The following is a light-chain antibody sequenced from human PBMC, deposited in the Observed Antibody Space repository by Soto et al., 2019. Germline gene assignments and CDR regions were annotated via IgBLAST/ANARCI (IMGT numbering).Light chain of an antibody. CDR1: SSKIGSNP. CDR2: RSN. V-gene: IGLV1-44*01. J-gene: IGLJ2*01. CDR3: VAWDASVFGPV. Sequence: QSVLTQPPSASGTPGQRVTISCSGSSSKIGSNPVNWYQQRPGSAPSLLIYRSNQRPSGVPDRFPGSQSGTSGSLAISGLQSEDEGDYYCVAWDASVFGPVFGGGTKLTVL.